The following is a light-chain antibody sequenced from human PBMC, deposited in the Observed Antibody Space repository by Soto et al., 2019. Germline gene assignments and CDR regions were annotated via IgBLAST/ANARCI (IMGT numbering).Light chain of an antibody. J-gene: IGKJ4*01. CDR1: EDVSDN. CDR3: QLYRNVVLT. Sequence: DIKMTQSPSSLSASVGERVTLTCKASEDVSDNVNWYQQKPGRAPKLLIYDASKLETGVPERFSGSGSGTHFTFTIRDLQPEDFATYYCQLYRNVVLTFGGGTRVDI. CDR2: DAS. V-gene: IGKV1-33*01.